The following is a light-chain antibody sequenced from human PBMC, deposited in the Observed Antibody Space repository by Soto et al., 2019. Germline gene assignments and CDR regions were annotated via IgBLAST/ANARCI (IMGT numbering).Light chain of an antibody. V-gene: IGKV3-11*01. J-gene: IGKJ4*02. Sequence: EIVLTQSPATLSLSPGERATLSCRASQSVSSYLACYQQKPGQAPRLLIYDASNRATGIPTRFSGSGSGTDFTLTISRLEHEDVVVYYCQQRSTWLTFGGGTKVEIK. CDR3: QQRSTWLT. CDR1: QSVSSY. CDR2: DAS.